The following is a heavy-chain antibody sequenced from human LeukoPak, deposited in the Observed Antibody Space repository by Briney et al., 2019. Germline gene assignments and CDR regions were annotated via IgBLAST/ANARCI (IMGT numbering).Heavy chain of an antibody. V-gene: IGHV3-74*01. CDR3: AKELPEGFGELLPLLDY. Sequence: GGSLRLSCAASGFTFSSYWMHWVRQAPGKGLVWVSRINSDGSSTSYADSVKGRFTISRDNAKNTLYLQMNSLRAEDTAVYYCAKELPEGFGELLPLLDYWGQGTLVTVSS. J-gene: IGHJ4*02. CDR2: INSDGSST. CDR1: GFTFSSYW. D-gene: IGHD3-10*01.